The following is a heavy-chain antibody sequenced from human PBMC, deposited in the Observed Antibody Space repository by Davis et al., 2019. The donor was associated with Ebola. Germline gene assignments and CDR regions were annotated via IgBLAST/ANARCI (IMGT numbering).Heavy chain of an antibody. V-gene: IGHV3-74*03. Sequence: PGGSLRLSCAASGFTFSSYRMHWVRQAPGKGLVWVSRVDSDGSSTTYADSVKGRFTISRDNAKNTLYLQMNSVTAEDTAVYYCARFIRVGGYYYHGMDVWGQGTTVTVSS. CDR3: ARFIRVGGYYYHGMDV. CDR1: GFTFSSYR. CDR2: VDSDGSST. J-gene: IGHJ6*02. D-gene: IGHD1-26*01.